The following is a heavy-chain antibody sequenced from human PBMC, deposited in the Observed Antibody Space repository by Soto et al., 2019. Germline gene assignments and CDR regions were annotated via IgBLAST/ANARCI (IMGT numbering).Heavy chain of an antibody. CDR3: ARDRRYCSGGSCYLYYGMDV. CDR1: GGSISSYY. J-gene: IGHJ6*02. D-gene: IGHD2-15*01. V-gene: IGHV4-59*01. Sequence: QVQLQESGPGLVKPSETLSLTCTVSGGSISSYYWSWIRQPPGKGLEGIGYIYYSGSTNYNPSLKSRVTIAVDTSKNQFSLKLSSVTAADTAVYYCARDRRYCSGGSCYLYYGMDVWGQGTTVTVSS. CDR2: IYYSGST.